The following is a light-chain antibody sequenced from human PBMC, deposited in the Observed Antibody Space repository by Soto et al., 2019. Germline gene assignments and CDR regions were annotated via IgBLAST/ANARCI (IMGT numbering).Light chain of an antibody. J-gene: IGKJ2*01. CDR3: QQYYNWPPYT. V-gene: IGKV3-15*01. CDR2: GAS. Sequence: IVMTQSPATLSVSPGERVTLSCRASETVRTNLAWFQQKPGQTPRLLIFGASTRATGIPTRCTGSGSATEFTLTIGSLQSEDLAVYYCQQYYNWPPYTFGQGTKLEIK. CDR1: ETVRTN.